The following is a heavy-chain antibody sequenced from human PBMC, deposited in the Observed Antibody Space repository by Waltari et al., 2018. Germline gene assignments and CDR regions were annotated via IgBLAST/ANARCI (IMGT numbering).Heavy chain of an antibody. D-gene: IGHD3-22*01. CDR2: IYPRGST. CDR3: ARDRGYYYDSSGYLDY. V-gene: IGHV4-4*09. J-gene: IGHJ4*02. CDR1: GGSISSYY. Sequence: QVQLQESGPGLVKPSETLSLTCTVSGGSISSYYWSWIRQPPGKGLDWIGYIYPRGSTNPNPPPKGRVTISVDTSKNQFSLKRSSVTAADTAVYYCARDRGYYYDSSGYLDYWGQGTLVTVSS.